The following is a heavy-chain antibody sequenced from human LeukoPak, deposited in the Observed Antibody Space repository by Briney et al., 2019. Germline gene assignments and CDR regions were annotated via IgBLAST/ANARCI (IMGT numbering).Heavy chain of an antibody. CDR1: GFTFSSYS. D-gene: IGHD3-22*01. Sequence: GGSLRLSGAASGFTFSSYSMNWVRQAPGKGLDWVSSISSSSSYIYYADSVKGRFTISRDNAKNSLYLQMNSLRAEDTAVYYCAREYDSSGYYYQKSPFDIWGQGTMVTVSS. J-gene: IGHJ3*02. CDR2: ISSSSSYI. V-gene: IGHV3-21*01. CDR3: AREYDSSGYYYQKSPFDI.